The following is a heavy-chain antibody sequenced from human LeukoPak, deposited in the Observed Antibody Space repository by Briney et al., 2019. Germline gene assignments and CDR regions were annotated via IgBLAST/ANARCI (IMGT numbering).Heavy chain of an antibody. CDR1: GGSLSSFS. CDR3: ARGYYPPRWYFDL. CDR2: IIEKGNA. Sequence: SETLSLTCALYGGSLSSFSWGSTWIRQTPEKGLEWIGEIIEKGNANYNPSLKSRVTIDLDTSKNQFSLNLTSMTAADTAMYYCARGYYPPRWYFDLWGRGTLVTVSS. J-gene: IGHJ2*01. V-gene: IGHV4-34*01. D-gene: IGHD3-10*01.